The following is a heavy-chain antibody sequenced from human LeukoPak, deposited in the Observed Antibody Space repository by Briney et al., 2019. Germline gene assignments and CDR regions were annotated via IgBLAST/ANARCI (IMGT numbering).Heavy chain of an antibody. CDR3: AGPQDYYDTSGYYL. CDR1: VGSFSAYY. J-gene: IGHJ4*02. D-gene: IGHD3-22*01. V-gene: IGHV4-34*01. Sequence: SETLSLTCAIYVGSFSAYYWIWMRQPPGKGLGWMGEIYHSGSTNYNPSLKSRATISVDTSKNQFSLKLSSVTAADTAIYYCAGPQDYYDTSGYYLWGQGTLVTVSS. CDR2: IYHSGST.